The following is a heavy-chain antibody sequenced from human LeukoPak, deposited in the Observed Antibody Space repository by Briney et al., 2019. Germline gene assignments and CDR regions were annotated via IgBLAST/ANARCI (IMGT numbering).Heavy chain of an antibody. CDR2: ISHSGGT. D-gene: IGHD6-19*01. CDR3: ARGYSSGWSNWFDP. V-gene: IGHV4-59*12. J-gene: IGHJ5*02. Sequence: SETLSLTCTVSGASTSTYYWSWIRQPPGKGLEWIGFISHSGGTNYNPSLKSRVTMSVDTSKNQFSLKLSSVTAADTAVYYCARGYSSGWSNWFDPWGQGTLVTVSS. CDR1: GASTSTYY.